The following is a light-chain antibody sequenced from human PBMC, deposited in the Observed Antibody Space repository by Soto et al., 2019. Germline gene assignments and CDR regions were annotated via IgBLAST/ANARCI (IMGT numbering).Light chain of an antibody. CDR1: SNDVGGYNY. J-gene: IGLJ1*01. V-gene: IGLV2-11*01. CDR2: DVS. CDR3: CSYAGSYTYV. Sequence: QSVLSQPRPVSGSPGQSVTISCTGTSNDVGGYNYVSWYQQHPGKAPKLMIYDVSKRPSGVPDRFSGSKSGNTASLTISGLQAEDEADYYCCSYAGSYTYVFATGTKGTVL.